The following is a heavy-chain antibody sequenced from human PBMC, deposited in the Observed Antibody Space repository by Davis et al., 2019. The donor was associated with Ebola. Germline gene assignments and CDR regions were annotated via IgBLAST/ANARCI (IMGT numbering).Heavy chain of an antibody. V-gene: IGHV3-30-3*01. CDR1: GFTFSSYA. CDR2: ISYDGSNK. D-gene: IGHD1/OR15-1a*01. Sequence: GESLKISCAASGFTFSSYAMNWVRQAPGKGLEWVAVISYDGSNKYYADSVKGRFTISRDNSKNTLYLQMNSLRAEDTAVYYCARNTAPSYWGQGTLVTVSS. J-gene: IGHJ4*02. CDR3: ARNTAPSY.